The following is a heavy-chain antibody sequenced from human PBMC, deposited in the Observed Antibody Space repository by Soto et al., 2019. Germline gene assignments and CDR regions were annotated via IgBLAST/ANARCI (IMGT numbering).Heavy chain of an antibody. Sequence: GASVKVSCKASGYTFTSYGISWVRQAPGQGLEWMGWISAYNGNTNYAQKLQGRVTMTTDTSTSTAYMELRSLRSDDTAVYYCERRMTTEDYYYYMDVWGKGTTVTVSS. J-gene: IGHJ6*03. D-gene: IGHD4-17*01. CDR2: ISAYNGNT. V-gene: IGHV1-18*01. CDR3: ERRMTTEDYYYYMDV. CDR1: GYTFTSYG.